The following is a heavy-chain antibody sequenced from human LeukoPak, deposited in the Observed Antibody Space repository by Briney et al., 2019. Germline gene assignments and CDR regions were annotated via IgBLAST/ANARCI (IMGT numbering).Heavy chain of an antibody. V-gene: IGHV4-59*01. D-gene: IGHD3-3*01. CDR3: VRGDGFWSGSSFDY. CDR2: IYYSGTT. J-gene: IGHJ4*02. Sequence: SETLSLTCTVSGGSISSYYWSWIRQPPGKGLEWIGYIYYSGTTKYNPSLNGRVTIFRDTSKNQFSLNLRSVTAADTAIYYCVRGDGFWSGSSFDYWGQGILVTVSS. CDR1: GGSISSYY.